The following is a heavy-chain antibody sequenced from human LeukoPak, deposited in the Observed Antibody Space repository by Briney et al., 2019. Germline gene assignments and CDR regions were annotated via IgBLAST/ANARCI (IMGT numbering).Heavy chain of an antibody. J-gene: IGHJ5*02. CDR1: GGSFSGYY. Sequence: SETLSLTCAVYGGSFSGYYWSWIRQPPGKGLEWIGEINHSGSTNYNPSLKSRVTISVDASKNQFSLKLSSVTAADTAVYYCARGWSNYDFWSGYHKSRLGWFDPWGQGTLVTVSS. V-gene: IGHV4-34*01. D-gene: IGHD3-3*01. CDR3: ARGWSNYDFWSGYHKSRLGWFDP. CDR2: INHSGST.